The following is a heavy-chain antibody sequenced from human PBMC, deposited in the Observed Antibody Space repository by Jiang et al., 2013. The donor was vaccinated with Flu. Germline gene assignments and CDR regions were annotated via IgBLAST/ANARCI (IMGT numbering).Heavy chain of an antibody. J-gene: IGHJ6*02. Sequence: TCTVSGGSVSSGSYYWSWIRQPPGKGLEWIGYIYYSGSTNYNPSLKSRVTISVDTSKNQFSLKLSSVTAADTAVYYCARVADQYYYDSSGYFPDVWGQGTTVTVSS. D-gene: IGHD3-22*01. CDR3: ARVADQYYYDSSGYFPDV. V-gene: IGHV4-61*01. CDR1: GGSVSSGSYY. CDR2: IYYSGST.